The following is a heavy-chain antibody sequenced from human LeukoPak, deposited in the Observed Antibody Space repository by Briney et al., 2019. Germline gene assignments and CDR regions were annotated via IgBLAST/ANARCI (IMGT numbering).Heavy chain of an antibody. CDR1: GFTFSSYW. Sequence: GGSLRLSCAASGFTFSSYWMSWVRQALGKGLEWVANIKQDGSEKYYVDSVKGRFTISRDNAKNSLYLQMNSLRAENTAVYYCARGEQWLVLSAFDIWGQGTMVTVSS. CDR2: IKQDGSEK. V-gene: IGHV3-7*01. D-gene: IGHD6-19*01. J-gene: IGHJ3*02. CDR3: ARGEQWLVLSAFDI.